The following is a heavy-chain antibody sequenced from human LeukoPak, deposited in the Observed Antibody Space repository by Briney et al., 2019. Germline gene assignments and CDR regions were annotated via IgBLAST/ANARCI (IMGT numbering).Heavy chain of an antibody. CDR3: AREYGDPRGMYYYGMDV. D-gene: IGHD4-17*01. J-gene: IGHJ6*02. CDR2: INPSGGST. CDR1: GYTFTSYY. Sequence: ASVKVSCKASGYTFTSYYMHWVRQAPGQGLEWMGIINPSGGSTSYAQKFQGRVTMTRDTSTSTVYMELSSLRSEDTAVYYCAREYGDPRGMYYYGMDVWGQGTTVTVSS. V-gene: IGHV1-46*01.